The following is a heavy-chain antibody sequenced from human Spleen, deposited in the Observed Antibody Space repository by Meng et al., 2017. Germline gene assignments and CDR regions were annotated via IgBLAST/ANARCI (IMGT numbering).Heavy chain of an antibody. Sequence: QVHLLQSGTEVKKPGASVGVACKASGYTFGSYGICWVRQATGQGLEWMGWFVNYVDTYPAPKFQGRVTMTTDTHTNTAFMELRSLTSDDTAVYYCASGTPGRSYCDYWGQGTLVTVSS. CDR1: GYTFGSYG. CDR3: ASGTPGRSYCDY. D-gene: IGHD2-15*01. V-gene: IGHV1-18*01. CDR2: FVNYVDT. J-gene: IGHJ4*02.